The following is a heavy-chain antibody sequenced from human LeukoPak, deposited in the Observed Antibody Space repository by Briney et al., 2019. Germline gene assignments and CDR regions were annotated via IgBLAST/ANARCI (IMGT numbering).Heavy chain of an antibody. Sequence: PSETLSLTCAVYGGSFRGYYWSWIRQPPGKGLEWTGEINHSGSTNYNPSLKSRATISVDTSKNQFSLKLSSVTAADTAVYYCARGRLQRYYYYYMDVWGKGTTVTVSS. CDR1: GGSFRGYY. J-gene: IGHJ6*03. V-gene: IGHV4-34*01. CDR2: INHSGST. D-gene: IGHD5-24*01. CDR3: ARGRLQRYYYYYMDV.